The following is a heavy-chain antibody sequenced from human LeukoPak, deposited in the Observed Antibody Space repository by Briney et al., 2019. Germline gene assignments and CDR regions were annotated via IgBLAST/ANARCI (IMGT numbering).Heavy chain of an antibody. V-gene: IGHV4-34*01. D-gene: IGHD4-23*01. Sequence: KTSETLSLTCAVYGGSFSGYYWSWIRQPPGKGLEWIGEINHSGSTNYNPSLKSRVTISVDTSKNQFSLKLSSVTAADTAVYYCARVTYGGNCATPYDYWGQGTLVTVS. CDR2: INHSGST. CDR3: ARVTYGGNCATPYDY. J-gene: IGHJ4*02. CDR1: GGSFSGYY.